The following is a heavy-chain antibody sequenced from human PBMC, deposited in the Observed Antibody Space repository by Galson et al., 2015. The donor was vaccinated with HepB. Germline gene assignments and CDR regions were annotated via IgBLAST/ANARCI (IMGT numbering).Heavy chain of an antibody. D-gene: IGHD1-14*01. CDR3: ARGSGPTGNHYWYFDL. CDR1: GFSLSAYS. Sequence: SLRLSCAVSGFSLSAYSMSWVRQAPGKGLEWISYISSQSWTICHADSVKGRFTISRDNARNSLDLQMTSLRAEDTAVYYCARGSGPTGNHYWYFDLWGRGTLVTVSS. J-gene: IGHJ2*01. CDR2: ISSQSWTI. V-gene: IGHV3-48*01.